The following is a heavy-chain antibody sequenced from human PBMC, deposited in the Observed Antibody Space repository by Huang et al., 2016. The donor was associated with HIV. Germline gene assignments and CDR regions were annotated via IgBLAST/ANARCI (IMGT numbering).Heavy chain of an antibody. CDR2: LNHRGST. J-gene: IGHJ4*02. Sequence: QVQLQQWGAGLLKPSETLSLTCAVYGESFSGYYWTWIRQTPGTGLEWIGELNHRGSTNYNPSLKNRVTMAVDTSKNQFSLELRSVTAADTAVYYCARGSARYYYDSSGYRRSPSFDYWGQGTLVTVSS. CDR1: GESFSGYY. V-gene: IGHV4-34*01. CDR3: ARGSARYYYDSSGYRRSPSFDY. D-gene: IGHD3-22*01.